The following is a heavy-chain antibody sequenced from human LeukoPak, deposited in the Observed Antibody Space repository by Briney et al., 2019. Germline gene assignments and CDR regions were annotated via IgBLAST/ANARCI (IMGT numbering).Heavy chain of an antibody. J-gene: IGHJ4*02. D-gene: IGHD3-10*01. Sequence: SETLSLTCAVYGGSFSGYYRSWIRQPPGKGLEWIGEINHSGSTNYNPSLKSRVTISVDTSKNQFSLKLSSVTAADTAVYYCARKGLITMVRGVRYSYFDYWGQGTLVTVSS. V-gene: IGHV4-34*01. CDR1: GGSFSGYY. CDR3: ARKGLITMVRGVRYSYFDY. CDR2: INHSGST.